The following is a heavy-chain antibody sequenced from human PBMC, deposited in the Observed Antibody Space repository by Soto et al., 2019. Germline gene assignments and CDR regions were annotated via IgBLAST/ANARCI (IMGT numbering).Heavy chain of an antibody. CDR1: GYTFSKYS. V-gene: IGHV3-48*02. Sequence: EVQLVESGGGLVQRGGSLRLSCEASGYTFSKYSMNWVRQGPGKGLEWVSYISYIQGRGWTKTYADTVKVRFTISRDDAKPSLFLEMKALRDDDTGIYYCTRDPEALDFWGQGTLVTVSS. CDR2: IQGRGWTK. J-gene: IGHJ4*02. CDR3: TRDPEALDF.